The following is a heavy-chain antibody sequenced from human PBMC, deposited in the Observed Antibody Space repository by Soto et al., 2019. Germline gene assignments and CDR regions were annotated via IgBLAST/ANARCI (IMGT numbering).Heavy chain of an antibody. V-gene: IGHV3-23*01. CDR2: ISGSGGST. Sequence: GSLRLSCAASGFSFSSYAMSWVRQAPGKGLEWVSAISGSGGSTYYADSVKGRFTISRDNSKNTLYLQMNSLRAEDTAVYYCAKADRGNSARDAFDIWGQGTMVTVSS. CDR1: GFSFSSYA. J-gene: IGHJ3*02. D-gene: IGHD2-21*02. CDR3: AKADRGNSARDAFDI.